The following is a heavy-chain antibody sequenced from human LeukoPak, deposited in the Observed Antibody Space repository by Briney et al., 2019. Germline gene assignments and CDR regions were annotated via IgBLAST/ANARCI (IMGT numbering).Heavy chain of an antibody. Sequence: GGSLRLSCAASGFTFSDYWMHWVRQAPGKGLVGVSRINSDGRITSYADSVKGRFTISRDNAKNTLYLQMNSLRAEDTALYYCAKDAREDYYYYMDVWGKGTTVTVSS. V-gene: IGHV3-74*01. J-gene: IGHJ6*03. CDR1: GFTFSDYW. CDR2: INSDGRIT. CDR3: AKDAREDYYYYMDV.